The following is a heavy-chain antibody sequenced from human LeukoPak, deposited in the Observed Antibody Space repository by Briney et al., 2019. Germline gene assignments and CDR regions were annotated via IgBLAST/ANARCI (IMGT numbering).Heavy chain of an antibody. CDR2: ISYDGSNK. CDR1: GFTFSTYA. D-gene: IGHD5-18*01. J-gene: IGHJ4*02. V-gene: IGHV3-30*04. Sequence: GGSLRLSCAASGFTFSTYAMHWVRQAPGKGLEWVAVISYDGSNKYYADSVKGRFTISRDNCKNMLYVQMNSLRVEDTAVYYCARVSEGEDSHEFDYWGQGTLVTVSS. CDR3: ARVSEGEDSHEFDY.